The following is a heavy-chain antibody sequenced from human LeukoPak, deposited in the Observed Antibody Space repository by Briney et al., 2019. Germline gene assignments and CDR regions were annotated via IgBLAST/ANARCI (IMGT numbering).Heavy chain of an antibody. J-gene: IGHJ6*02. CDR1: GVSISGSSYY. CDR2: IYYSGST. V-gene: IGHV4-39*07. Sequence: SETLSLTCTVSGVSISGSSYYWGWIRQPPGKGLEWIGSIYYSGSTYYNPSLKSRVTISVDTSKNQFSLKLSSVTAADTAVYYCARFPYYGMDVWGQGTTVTVSS. CDR3: ARFPYYGMDV.